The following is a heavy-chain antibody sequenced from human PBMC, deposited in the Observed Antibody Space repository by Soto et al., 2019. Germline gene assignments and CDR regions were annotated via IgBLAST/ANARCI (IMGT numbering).Heavy chain of an antibody. J-gene: IGHJ4*02. CDR1: GFTFSSYG. CDR3: AKGITMIVANFDY. Sequence: GGSLRLSCAASGFTFSSYGMHWVRQAPGKGLEWVAVISYDGSNKYYADSVKGRFTISRDNSKNTLYLQMNSLRAEDTAVYYCAKGITMIVANFDYWGQGTLVTVSS. D-gene: IGHD3-22*01. CDR2: ISYDGSNK. V-gene: IGHV3-30*18.